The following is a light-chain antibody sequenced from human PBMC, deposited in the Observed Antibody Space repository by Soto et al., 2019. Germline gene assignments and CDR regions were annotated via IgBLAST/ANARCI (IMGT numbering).Light chain of an antibody. CDR1: QSVLTW. V-gene: IGKV1-5*01. CDR2: DAS. CDR3: QQYNTYWT. Sequence: DIQMTQSPSTLSAAVGDIVTITCRASQSVLTWLAWYQQKPGKAPQLLIYDASKLESGVPSRFSGSRSGTEFTLTISSLQPDDFATYYCQQYNTYWTFGQGTKVDIK. J-gene: IGKJ1*01.